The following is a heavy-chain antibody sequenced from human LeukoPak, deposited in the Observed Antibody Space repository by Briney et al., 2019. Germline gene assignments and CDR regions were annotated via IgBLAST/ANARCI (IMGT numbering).Heavy chain of an antibody. CDR3: ARGWELLNDAFDI. CDR1: GGSISSSSYY. D-gene: IGHD1-26*01. V-gene: IGHV4-39*01. Sequence: SETLSLTCTVSGGSISSSSYYWGWIRQPPGKGLEWIGSIYYSGSTYYNPSLKSRVTISVDTSKNQFSLKLSSATAADTAVYYCARGWELLNDAFDIWGQGTMVTVSS. CDR2: IYYSGST. J-gene: IGHJ3*02.